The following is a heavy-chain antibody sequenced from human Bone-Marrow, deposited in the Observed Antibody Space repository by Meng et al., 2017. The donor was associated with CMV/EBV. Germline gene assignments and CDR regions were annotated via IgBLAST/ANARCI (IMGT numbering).Heavy chain of an antibody. J-gene: IGHJ4*02. CDR2: IYYSGNT. V-gene: IGHV4-59*12. D-gene: IGHD2-2*01. Sequence: SETLSLTCTVSAGSMSFYYWSWIRQPPGKGLEWIGHIYYSGNTNYSPSLKSRVTMSVDTSKNQFSLKLSSVTAADTAVYYCAVNKDKYQLLFDYWGQGTLVTVSS. CDR3: AVNKDKYQLLFDY. CDR1: AGSMSFYY.